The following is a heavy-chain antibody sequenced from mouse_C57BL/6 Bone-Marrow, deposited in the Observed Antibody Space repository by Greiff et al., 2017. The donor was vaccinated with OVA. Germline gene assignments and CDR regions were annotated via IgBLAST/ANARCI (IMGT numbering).Heavy chain of an antibody. CDR1: GFTFSSYA. V-gene: IGHV5-9-1*02. CDR2: ISSGGDYI. Sequence: EVQLVESGEGLVKPGGSLKLSCAASGFTFSSYAMSWVRQTPEKRLEWVAYISSGGDYIYYADTVKGRFTISRDNARNTLYLQMSSLKSEDTAMYYCTRDNYSNYVSFDVWGTGTTVTVSS. D-gene: IGHD2-5*01. CDR3: TRDNYSNYVSFDV. J-gene: IGHJ1*03.